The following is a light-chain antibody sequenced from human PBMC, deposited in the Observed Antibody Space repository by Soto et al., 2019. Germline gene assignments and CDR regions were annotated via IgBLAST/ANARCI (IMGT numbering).Light chain of an antibody. CDR3: CSYAGSFVV. V-gene: IGLV2-11*01. CDR2: DVS. J-gene: IGLJ2*01. CDR1: SSDVGGYNY. Sequence: QSALTQPRSVSGSPGQSVTISCTGTSSDVGGYNYVSWYQQHPGKAPKLMIYDVSKRPSGVPDRFSGSKSGNTASLTISGLQAEDEADYYCCSYAGSFVVFGGGTKADRP.